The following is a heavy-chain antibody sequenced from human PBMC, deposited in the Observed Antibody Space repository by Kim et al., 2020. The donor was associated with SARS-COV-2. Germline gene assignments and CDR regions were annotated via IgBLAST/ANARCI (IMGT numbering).Heavy chain of an antibody. V-gene: IGHV3-48*02. Sequence: KGRFTISRDNAKNSLYLQMNSLRDEDTAVYYCARGRLGFWSGRTPQWMDVWGQGTTVTVSS. D-gene: IGHD3-3*01. CDR3: ARGRLGFWSGRTPQWMDV. J-gene: IGHJ6*02.